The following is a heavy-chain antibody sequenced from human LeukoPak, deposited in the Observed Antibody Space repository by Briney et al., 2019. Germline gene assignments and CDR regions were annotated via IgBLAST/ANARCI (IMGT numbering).Heavy chain of an antibody. CDR3: ARREYTKNGIDY. D-gene: IGHD5-18*01. Sequence: PGESRKISCEGSGYSFTSYWIAWVRQMPGKGLEWMGIIYPGDSDTRYGPSFQGQVTISVDKSISTAYLHWSSLRASDTAMYYCARREYTKNGIDYWGQGTLVTVSS. V-gene: IGHV5-51*01. CDR1: GYSFTSYW. CDR2: IYPGDSDT. J-gene: IGHJ4*02.